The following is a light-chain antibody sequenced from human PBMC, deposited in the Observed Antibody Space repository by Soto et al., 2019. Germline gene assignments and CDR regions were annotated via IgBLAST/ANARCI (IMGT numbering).Light chain of an antibody. Sequence: DIPMTQSPSSLSAYVGDRVTITCQASQDISNYLNWYQQKPGRAPSLLIYDASNLETGVPSRFSGSGSGTHFTFTISSLQPEDIATYYCQQYDYRPYTFGQGTKLEIK. J-gene: IGKJ2*01. CDR1: QDISNY. CDR2: DAS. V-gene: IGKV1-33*01. CDR3: QQYDYRPYT.